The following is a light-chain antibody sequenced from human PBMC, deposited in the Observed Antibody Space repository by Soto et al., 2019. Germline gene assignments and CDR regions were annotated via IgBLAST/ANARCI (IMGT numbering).Light chain of an antibody. V-gene: IGLV1-44*01. J-gene: IGLJ2*01. Sequence: QSVLTQPPSASGTPGQRVTISCSGSSSNIGSNTVNWYQQLPGTAPKLLIYSNNQRPSGVPDRFSGSKSGTSASLAISGLQSGDEADYYCAAWDDSPHVVFGGGTKLTVL. CDR3: AAWDDSPHVV. CDR1: SSNIGSNT. CDR2: SNN.